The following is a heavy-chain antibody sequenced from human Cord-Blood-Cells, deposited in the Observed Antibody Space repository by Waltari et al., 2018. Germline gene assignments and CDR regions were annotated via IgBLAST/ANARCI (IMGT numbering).Heavy chain of an antibody. Sequence: QVQLVQSGAEVKKPGASVKVSCKASGYTFTGYYMHWVRQAPGQGLEWMGWINPNSGGTNYAQKLQGRVTMTRDTSISTAYMELSRLRSDDTAVYYCARDILTGYYISRNAFDIWGQGTMVTVSS. V-gene: IGHV1-2*02. CDR2: INPNSGGT. CDR3: ARDILTGYYISRNAFDI. D-gene: IGHD3-9*01. CDR1: GYTFTGYY. J-gene: IGHJ3*02.